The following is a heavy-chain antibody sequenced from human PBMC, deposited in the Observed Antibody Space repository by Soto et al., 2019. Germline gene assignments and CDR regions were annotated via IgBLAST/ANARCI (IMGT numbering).Heavy chain of an antibody. D-gene: IGHD3-9*01. Sequence: QVQLQESGPGLVKPSQTLSLTCTVSGGSISSGDNYWSWIRQPPGKGMEWIGYIYYSGSTYYNPSLKSRVTISVDRSKYMFSLKLSSVIAADTAIYYCARVDILTVYGCIDVWGQGTTVIVSS. CDR2: IYYSGST. CDR3: ARVDILTVYGCIDV. J-gene: IGHJ6*02. V-gene: IGHV4-30-4*01. CDR1: GGSISSGDNY.